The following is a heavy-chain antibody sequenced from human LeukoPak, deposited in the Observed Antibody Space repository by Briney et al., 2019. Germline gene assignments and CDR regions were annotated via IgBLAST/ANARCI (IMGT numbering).Heavy chain of an antibody. CDR2: IYYSGST. J-gene: IGHJ6*02. CDR3: ARDEVGYGMDV. V-gene: IGHV4-59*01. CDR1: GGSISSYY. Sequence: PSETLSLTCTVSGGSISSYYWSWIRQPPGRGLEWIGYIYYSGSTNYNPSLKSRVTISVDTSKNQFSLKLSSVTAADTAVYYCARDEVGYGMDVWGQGTTVTVSS. D-gene: IGHD2-15*01.